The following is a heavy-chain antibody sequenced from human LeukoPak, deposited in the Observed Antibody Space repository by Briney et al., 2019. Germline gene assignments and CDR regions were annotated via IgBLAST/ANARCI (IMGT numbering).Heavy chain of an antibody. Sequence: ASVKVSCKASGYTFTGYYMHWVRQAPGQGLEWMGWINPNSGGTNYAQKLQGRVTMTRDTSISTAYMELSSLRSEDTAVYYCARDDSSVLHWGQGTLVTVSS. D-gene: IGHD6-19*01. CDR3: ARDDSSVLH. CDR2: INPNSGGT. J-gene: IGHJ4*02. V-gene: IGHV1-2*02. CDR1: GYTFTGYY.